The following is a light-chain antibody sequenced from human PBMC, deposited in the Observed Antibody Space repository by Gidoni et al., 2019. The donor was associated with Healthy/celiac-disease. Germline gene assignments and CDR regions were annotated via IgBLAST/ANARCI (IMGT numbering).Light chain of an antibody. Sequence: EIVLTQSPGNLSLSPGERATLPCRASQSVSSSYLAWYQQKPGQAPRLLIYGASSRATGIPDRFSGSGSGTDFTLTISRLEPEDFAVYYCQQYGSSPPYTFGQGTKLEIK. CDR3: QQYGSSPPYT. CDR2: GAS. CDR1: QSVSSSY. J-gene: IGKJ2*01. V-gene: IGKV3-20*01.